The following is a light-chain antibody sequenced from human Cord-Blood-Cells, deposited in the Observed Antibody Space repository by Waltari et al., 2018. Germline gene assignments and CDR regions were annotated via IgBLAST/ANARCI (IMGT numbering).Light chain of an antibody. J-gene: IGKJ1*01. V-gene: IGKV3-15*01. CDR1: QSVSSN. CDR2: GTS. Sequence: IVMTQSPATLSLSPGERATPSCRASQSVSSNLAWYQQKPGQAPRLLIYGTSTRATGIPARFSGSGSGTEFTLTISSLQSEDFAVYYCQQYNNWPWTFGQGTKVEIK. CDR3: QQYNNWPWT.